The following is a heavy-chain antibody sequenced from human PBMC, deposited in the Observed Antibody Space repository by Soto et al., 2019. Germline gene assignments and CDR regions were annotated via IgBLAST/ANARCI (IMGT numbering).Heavy chain of an antibody. J-gene: IGHJ6*02. Sequence: SETLSLTCDVSGYSITRGHYGGWIRQPPGKGLEWIGIIHQSGRNYYNPSLKNQVTISIDTSRKQFSPKLTSVTAADTAVYYCARRIEMTTMKTGMDVWGQGTTVTVSS. CDR3: ARRIEMTTMKTGMDV. CDR2: IHQSGRN. CDR1: GYSITRGHY. V-gene: IGHV4-38-2*01.